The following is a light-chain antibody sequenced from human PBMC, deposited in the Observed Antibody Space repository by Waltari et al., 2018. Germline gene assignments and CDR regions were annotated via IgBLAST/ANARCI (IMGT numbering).Light chain of an antibody. Sequence: QSALTQHASVSGTLGQSITLSCTGTTSDVGNYALVSSYQHHPGKAPKLLICEVIKRPSGVSSRCSGSKSGNTASLTISGLQAEDEADYYCCSYAGRGTYVFGSGTKVTVL. J-gene: IGLJ1*01. CDR3: CSYAGRGTYV. CDR2: EVI. CDR1: TSDVGNYAL. V-gene: IGLV2-23*02.